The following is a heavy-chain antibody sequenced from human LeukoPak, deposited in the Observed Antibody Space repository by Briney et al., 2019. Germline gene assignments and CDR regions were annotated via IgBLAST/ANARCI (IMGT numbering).Heavy chain of an antibody. CDR1: GFTFSSYG. CDR2: IWYDGSNK. J-gene: IGHJ4*02. CDR3: ARSVEMATIPLDY. Sequence: GRSLRLSCAASGFTFSSYGMHWVRQAPGKGLEWVAVIWYDGSNKYYADSVKGRFTISRGNSKNTLYLQMNSLRAEDTAVYYCARSVEMATIPLDYWGQGTLVTVSS. V-gene: IGHV3-33*01. D-gene: IGHD5-24*01.